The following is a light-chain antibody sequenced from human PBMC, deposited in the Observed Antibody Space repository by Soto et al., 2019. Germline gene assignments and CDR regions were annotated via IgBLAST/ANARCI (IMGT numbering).Light chain of an antibody. Sequence: DIQMTQSPSTLSASVGDRVTITCRASQSISSWLSWYQQKAGKAPKLLIYKASSLESGVPARFSGSGSGTGFNLAISSLQPDDFATYYCQQYNSYPPYTFGQGTKMEIK. V-gene: IGKV1-5*03. CDR1: QSISSW. J-gene: IGKJ2*01. CDR2: KAS. CDR3: QQYNSYPPYT.